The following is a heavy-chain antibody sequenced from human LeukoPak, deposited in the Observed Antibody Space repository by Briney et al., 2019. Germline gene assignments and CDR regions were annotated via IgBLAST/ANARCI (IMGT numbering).Heavy chain of an antibody. J-gene: IGHJ4*02. D-gene: IGHD1-26*01. CDR3: ARDGQWEDFDY. V-gene: IGHV4-38-2*02. Sequence: SETLSLTCNVSGYFIRSAYYWGWIRQPPGKGLEWIGSIYHSGSIYYNPSLKSRVTMSVDTSKNQFSLKLSSVTAADTAVYYCARDGQWEDFDYWGQGTLVTVSS. CDR1: GYFIRSAYY. CDR2: IYHSGSI.